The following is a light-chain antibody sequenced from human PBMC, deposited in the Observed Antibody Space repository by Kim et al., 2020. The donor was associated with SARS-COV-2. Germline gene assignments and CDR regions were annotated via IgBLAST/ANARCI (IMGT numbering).Light chain of an antibody. CDR1: QDIRND. J-gene: IGKJ5*01. CDR3: LQHNPYPIT. CDR2: GAS. Sequence: DIQMTQSPSSLSASVGDRVTITCRASQDIRNDLGWYQQNPGRAPKRLIYGASSLQSGVPSRFSGSGSGTEFTLTISSVQPEDFATYYCLQHNPYPITFGQGTRLQI. V-gene: IGKV1-17*01.